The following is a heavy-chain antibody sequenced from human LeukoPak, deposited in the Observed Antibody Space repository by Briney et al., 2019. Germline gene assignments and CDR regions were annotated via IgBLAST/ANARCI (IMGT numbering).Heavy chain of an antibody. D-gene: IGHD3-22*01. CDR3: GRTVYYDSSGYVLDY. V-gene: IGHV4-39*01. J-gene: IGHJ4*02. CDR1: GGSISSSSYY. CDR2: IYYSGST. Sequence: SETLSLTCTVSGGSISSSSYYWGWIRQPPGKGLEWIGNIYYSGSTYYNPSLKSRVTISVDTSKNQISLKLRSVTAADTAVYHCGRTVYYDSSGYVLDYWGQGTLVTVSS.